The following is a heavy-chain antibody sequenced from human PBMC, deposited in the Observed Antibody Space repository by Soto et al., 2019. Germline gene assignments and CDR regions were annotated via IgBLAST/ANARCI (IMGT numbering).Heavy chain of an antibody. D-gene: IGHD5-18*01. CDR2: ITGTGGST. V-gene: IGHV3-23*01. J-gene: IGHJ4*02. CDR3: AKAAGYSYGYPFDS. CDR1: GFSFGSHA. Sequence: EVQLLESGGGLVQPGGSLRLSCAASGFSFGSHAMSWVRQAPGKGLEWVATITGTGGSTYYADSVRGRFTISRDNSKNTLFLQMNSLRADDTAVYYCAKAAGYSYGYPFDSWGQGTLVTVSS.